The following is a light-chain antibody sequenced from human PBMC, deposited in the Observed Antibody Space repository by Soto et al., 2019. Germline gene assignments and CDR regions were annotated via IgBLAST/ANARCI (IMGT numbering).Light chain of an antibody. CDR2: WAS. CDR3: QQYYDVPRT. CDR1: QRVLYSSNNKNY. Sequence: IVMTQSPDSLAVSLGERATINCKSSQRVLYSSNNKNYLAWYQQKPGQPPKLLIYWASTRESGVPDRFSGSGSGTDFTLTISSLQDEDVAVYYCQQYYDVPRTFGQGTKVEIK. V-gene: IGKV4-1*01. J-gene: IGKJ1*01.